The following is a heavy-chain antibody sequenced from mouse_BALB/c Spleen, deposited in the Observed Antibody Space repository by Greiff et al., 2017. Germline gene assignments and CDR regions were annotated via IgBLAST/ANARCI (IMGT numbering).Heavy chain of an antibody. D-gene: IGHD2-4*01. V-gene: IGHV2-6-7*01. J-gene: IGHJ1*01. CDR2: IWGDGST. CDR1: GFSLTGYG. Sequence: VQLQESGPGLVAPSQSLSITCTVSGFSLTGYGVNWVRQPPGKGLEWLGMIWGDGSTDYNSALKSRLSISKDNSKSQVFLKMNSLQTDDTARYYCAREGTMITTGGWYFDVWGAGTTVTVSS. CDR3: AREGTMITTGGWYFDV.